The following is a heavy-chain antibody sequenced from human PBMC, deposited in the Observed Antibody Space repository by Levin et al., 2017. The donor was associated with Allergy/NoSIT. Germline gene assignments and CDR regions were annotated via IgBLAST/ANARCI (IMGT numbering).Heavy chain of an antibody. CDR2: IGTKVYGGTK. V-gene: IGHV3-49*05. J-gene: IGHJ6*03. D-gene: IGHD3-10*01. Sequence: NPGGSLRLSCIVSGFIFGDFGDYAMSWFRQAPGKGLEWVGFIGTKVYGGTKEYAASVNGRFTVSRDDSKNIAYLQMNSLKPEDTAVYYCATGGSFASQLQDYDMDVWGQGTTVTVSS. CDR3: ATGGSFASQLQDYDMDV. CDR1: GFIFGDFGDYA.